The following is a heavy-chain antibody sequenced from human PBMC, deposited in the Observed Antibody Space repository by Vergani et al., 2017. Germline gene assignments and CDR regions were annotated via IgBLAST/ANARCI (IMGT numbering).Heavy chain of an antibody. CDR1: GMSISNNNYY. J-gene: IGHJ3*01. D-gene: IGHD6-6*01. V-gene: IGHV4-39*01. Sequence: QLQLQESGPRLVKPSETLSLTCSLSGMSISNNNYYWGWLRQPPGKGLEWIGSIYDSRNNNYSPSLKSRVSIPVDTSNNQFSLNLTSVTAADTAVYYCARHLRQLARNDVFDVWGHGTLVTVSS. CDR2: IYDSRNN. CDR3: ARHLRQLARNDVFDV.